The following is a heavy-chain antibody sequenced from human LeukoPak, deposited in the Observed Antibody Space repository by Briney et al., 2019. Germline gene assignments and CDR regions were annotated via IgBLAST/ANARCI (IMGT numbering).Heavy chain of an antibody. V-gene: IGHV1-69*13. CDR2: IIPIFGTA. CDR1: GSTFSSYA. Sequence: SVKVSCKASGSTFSSYAISWVRQAPGQGLEWMGGIIPIFGTANYAQKFQGRVTITADESTSTAYMELSSLRSEDTAVYYCARDPYNWNSQWYNWFDPWGQGTLVTVSS. CDR3: ARDPYNWNSQWYNWFDP. J-gene: IGHJ5*02. D-gene: IGHD1-7*01.